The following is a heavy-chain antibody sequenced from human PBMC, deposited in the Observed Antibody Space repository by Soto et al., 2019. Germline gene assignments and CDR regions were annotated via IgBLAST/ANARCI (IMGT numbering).Heavy chain of an antibody. J-gene: IGHJ5*02. CDR2: IIPIFGTA. D-gene: IGHD4-17*01. V-gene: IGHV1-69*12. CDR1: GGTFSSYA. CDR3: ARPDYGGPGGRFDP. Sequence: QVQLVQSGAEVKKPGSSVKVSCKASGGTFSSYAISWVRQAPGQGLEWMGGIIPIFGTANYAQKFQGRVTXXAXAXXSPAYMELGSLGSADTAGYYGARPDYGGPGGRFDPWGQGTLVTVSS.